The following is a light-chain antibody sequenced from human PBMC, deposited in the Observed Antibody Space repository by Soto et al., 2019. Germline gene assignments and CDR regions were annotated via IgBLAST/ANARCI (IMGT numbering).Light chain of an antibody. CDR2: RSD. CDR3: AAWDDSLSGVV. V-gene: IGLV1-47*01. Sequence: QSVLTQPPSASGTPGQRVTISCSGSSSNIGSNYVFWYQRLPGTAPKLLIYRSDQRPSGVPDRFSGSKSGASASLAISGLRSEDEADYYCAAWDDSLSGVVFGGGTKLTVL. CDR1: SSNIGSNY. J-gene: IGLJ2*01.